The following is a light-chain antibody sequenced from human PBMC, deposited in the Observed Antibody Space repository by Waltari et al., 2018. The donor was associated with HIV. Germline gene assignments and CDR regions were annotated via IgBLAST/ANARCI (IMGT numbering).Light chain of an antibody. CDR1: NSNIGSNT. CDR3: ASWDDSLNGVV. CDR2: SND. V-gene: IGLV1-44*01. Sequence: QSVLTQPPSTSGTPGQRVTISCSGSNSNIGSNTVNWYQQVPGEAPKLLIYSNDQRPSGVPDRSSGSKSDTSASLAISGLQSEDETDYYCASWDDSLNGVVFGGGTKLTAL. J-gene: IGLJ2*01.